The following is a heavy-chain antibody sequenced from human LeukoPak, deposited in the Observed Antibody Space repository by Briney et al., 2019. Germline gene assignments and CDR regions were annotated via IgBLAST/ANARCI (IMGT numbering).Heavy chain of an antibody. V-gene: IGHV3-7*05. CDR1: GFTFRNYW. J-gene: IGHJ4*02. Sequence: GGSLRLSCAASGFTFRNYWMSWVRQAPGKGLEFVANIKQEGSEKYYLDSVKGRFTISRDNAKNSLYVQMNGLRAEDTAVYYCAANGGPFDFWGQGTLVTVSA. D-gene: IGHD4-23*01. CDR3: AANGGPFDF. CDR2: IKQEGSEK.